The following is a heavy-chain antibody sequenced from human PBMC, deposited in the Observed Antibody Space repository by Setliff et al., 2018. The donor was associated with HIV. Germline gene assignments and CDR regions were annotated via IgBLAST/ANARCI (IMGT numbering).Heavy chain of an antibody. J-gene: IGHJ4*02. CDR1: GGSFSNYY. D-gene: IGHD4-17*01. Sequence: KTSETLSLTCAVYGGSFSNYYWSWIRQPPGKGLKWIGEINHSGSTNYNPSLKSRVSISVDTSKKQFSLTLTSVTATDTAVYYCARHRKDDYFLTAYFDSLGQGALVTVSS. CDR3: ARHRKDDYFLTAYFDS. V-gene: IGHV4-34*01. CDR2: INHSGST.